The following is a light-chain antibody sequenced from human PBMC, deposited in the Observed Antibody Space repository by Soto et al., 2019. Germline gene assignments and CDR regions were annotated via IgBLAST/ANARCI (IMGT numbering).Light chain of an antibody. V-gene: IGLV2-14*01. CDR3: QSFDSSLTGPI. Sequence: QSVLTQPASVSGSPGQSITISCTGTSSDVGGYNYVSWYQQHPGKAPKLMIYEVSNRPSGVSNRFSGSKSGNTASLTISGLQAEDEADYYCQSFDSSLTGPILGGGTKLTV. J-gene: IGLJ2*01. CDR1: SSDVGGYNY. CDR2: EVS.